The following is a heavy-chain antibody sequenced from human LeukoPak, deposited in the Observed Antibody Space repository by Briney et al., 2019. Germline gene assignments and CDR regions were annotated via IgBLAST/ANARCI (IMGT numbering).Heavy chain of an antibody. Sequence: PSETLSLTCTVSGDSISSGAYYWSWIRQPAGKGLEWIGRIYTSGSTNYNPSLKSRVTISVDTSKNQFSLKLSSVTAADTAVYYCATNYGSGSYYLGPNWLDPWGQEPWSPSPQ. CDR1: GDSISSGAYY. J-gene: IGHJ5*02. CDR3: ATNYGSGSYYLGPNWLDP. CDR2: IYTSGST. V-gene: IGHV4-61*02. D-gene: IGHD3-10*01.